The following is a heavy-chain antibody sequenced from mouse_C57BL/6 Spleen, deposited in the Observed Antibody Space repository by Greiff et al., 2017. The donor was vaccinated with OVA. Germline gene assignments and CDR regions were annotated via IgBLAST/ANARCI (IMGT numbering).Heavy chain of an antibody. CDR2: IYPGSGST. J-gene: IGHJ3*01. Sequence: QVQLKQPGAELVKPGASVKMSCKASGYTFTSYWITWVKPRPGQGLEWIGDIYPGSGSTNYNEKFKSKATLTVDTSSSTAYMQLSSLTSEDSAVYYCARPIYDGYSFAYWGQGTLVTVSA. D-gene: IGHD2-3*01. V-gene: IGHV1-55*01. CDR3: ARPIYDGYSFAY. CDR1: GYTFTSYW.